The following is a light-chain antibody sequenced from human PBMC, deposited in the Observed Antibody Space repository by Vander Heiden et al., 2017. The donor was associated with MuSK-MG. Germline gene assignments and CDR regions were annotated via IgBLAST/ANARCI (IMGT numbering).Light chain of an antibody. CDR3: QQRDSRPWT. J-gene: IGKJ1*01. CDR1: QSVSSY. V-gene: IGKV3-11*01. Sequence: ELVFPPSPAPLSWSPGARAPLSCRARQSVSSYLAWYQQKPGQAPKLLIYGASNRATGIPARFSGSGSGTDFTLTISSLEPEDVAVYYCQQRDSRPWTFGQGTKVEIK. CDR2: GAS.